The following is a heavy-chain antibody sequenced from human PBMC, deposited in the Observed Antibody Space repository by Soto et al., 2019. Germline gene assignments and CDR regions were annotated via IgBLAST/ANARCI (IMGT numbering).Heavy chain of an antibody. Sequence: GESLKISCKGSGYSFTSYWIGWVRQMPGKGLEWMGIIYPGDSDTRYSPSFQGQVTISADKSISTAYLPWSSLKASDTAMYYCARQTRQTTYYHHSSGYPDYWGQGTLVTVS. J-gene: IGHJ4*02. CDR3: ARQTRQTTYYHHSSGYPDY. V-gene: IGHV5-51*01. CDR2: IYPGDSDT. CDR1: GYSFTSYW. D-gene: IGHD3-22*01.